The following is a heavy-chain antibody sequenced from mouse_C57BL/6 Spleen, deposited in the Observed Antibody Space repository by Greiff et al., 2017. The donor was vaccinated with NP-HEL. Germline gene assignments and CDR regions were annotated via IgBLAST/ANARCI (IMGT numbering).Heavy chain of an antibody. CDR1: GYTFTSYG. CDR3: ARFYSNHWYFDV. CDR2: IYPRSGNT. V-gene: IGHV1-81*01. J-gene: IGHJ1*03. Sequence: QVQLQQSGAELARPGASVKLSCKASGYTFTSYGISWVKQRTGQGLEWIGEIYPRSGNTYYNEKFKGKATLTADKSSSTAYMELRSLTSEDSAVYFCARFYSNHWYFDVWGTGTTVTVSS. D-gene: IGHD2-5*01.